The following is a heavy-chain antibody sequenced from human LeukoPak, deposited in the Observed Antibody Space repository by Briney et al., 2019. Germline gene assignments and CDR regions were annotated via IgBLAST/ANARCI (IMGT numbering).Heavy chain of an antibody. Sequence: GGSLRLSCGASGFTFSSHAMTWVRQAPGKGLEWVSAISISGDTTYYADVVKGRFTISRDNSKNTVYLQMNSLRAEDTAVYYCANEIRPNDYWGQGTLVTVSS. V-gene: IGHV3-23*01. CDR2: ISISGDTT. CDR3: ANEIRPNDY. D-gene: IGHD4-17*01. J-gene: IGHJ4*02. CDR1: GFTFSSHA.